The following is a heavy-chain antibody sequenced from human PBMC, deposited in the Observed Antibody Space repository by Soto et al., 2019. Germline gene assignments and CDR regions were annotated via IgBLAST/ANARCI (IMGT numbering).Heavy chain of an antibody. CDR3: AKSIAAKGGYYYGMDV. Sequence: PGGSLRLSCAASGFTFSSYAMSWVRQAPGKGLEWVSAISGSGGSTYYADSVKGRFTISRDNSKNTLYLQMNSLGAEDTAVYYCAKSIAAKGGYYYGMDVWGQGTTVTVSS. CDR1: GFTFSSYA. D-gene: IGHD6-6*01. V-gene: IGHV3-23*01. CDR2: ISGSGGST. J-gene: IGHJ6*02.